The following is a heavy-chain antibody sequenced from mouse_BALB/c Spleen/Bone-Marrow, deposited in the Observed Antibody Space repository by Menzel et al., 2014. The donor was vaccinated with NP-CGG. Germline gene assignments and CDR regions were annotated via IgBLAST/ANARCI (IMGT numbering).Heavy chain of an antibody. CDR2: ISTYYGDA. D-gene: IGHD1-1*01. V-gene: IGHV1S137*01. CDR1: GYIFTDYA. CDR3: ARESIYYYGSTLDY. Sequence: VHLVESGAELVRPGVSVKISCKGSGYIFTDYAMHWVKQSHAKSLEWIGVISTYYGDASYNQKFKGKATMTVDKSSSTAYMELARLTSEDSAIYYCARESIYYYGSTLDYWGQGTTLTVSS. J-gene: IGHJ2*01.